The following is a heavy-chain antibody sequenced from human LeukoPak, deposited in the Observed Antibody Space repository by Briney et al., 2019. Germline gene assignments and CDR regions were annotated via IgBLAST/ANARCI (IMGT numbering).Heavy chain of an antibody. D-gene: IGHD1-26*01. J-gene: IGHJ4*02. CDR3: ARDVGGSLDY. CDR2: IKGDESAR. CDR1: GFTFTTYW. Sequence: PGGSLGLSCAASGFTFTTYWMAWVRQAPGKGLEWVANIKGDESARHQADSVKGRFTISRDNTQNSVYLQMSSLRGEDTAVYYCARDVGGSLDYWGQGTLVTVSS. V-gene: IGHV3-7*01.